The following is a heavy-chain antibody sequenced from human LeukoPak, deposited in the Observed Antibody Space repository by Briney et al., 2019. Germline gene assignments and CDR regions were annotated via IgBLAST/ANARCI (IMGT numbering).Heavy chain of an antibody. CDR3: ARVIAGRYYYYGMDV. V-gene: IGHV3-23*01. CDR1: GFTFSSYA. J-gene: IGHJ6*02. D-gene: IGHD6-6*01. CDR2: LSDSGGRT. Sequence: GGSLRLSCAASGFTFSSYAMSWVRQAPGKGLEWVSGLSDSGGRTYYADSVKGRFTISRDNSKNTLFLQMNSLRAEDTAVYYCARVIAGRYYYYGMDVWGQGTTVTVSS.